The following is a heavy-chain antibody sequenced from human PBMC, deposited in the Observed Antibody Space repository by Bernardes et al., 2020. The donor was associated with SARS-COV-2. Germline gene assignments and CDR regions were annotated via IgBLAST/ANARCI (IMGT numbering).Heavy chain of an antibody. V-gene: IGHV3-23*01. D-gene: IGHD3-10*01. CDR3: AKRSGVYFDS. CDR1: GFDFSRYG. J-gene: IGHJ4*02. Sequence: GGSLRLSCATSGFDFSRYGMGWVRQAPGKGLEWISVITGSMSGGLAFYADSVQGRFTISKDISNDTLYLQMNNLRPEDTAVYYCAKRSGVYFDSWGQGALVTVSS. CDR2: ITGSMSGGLA.